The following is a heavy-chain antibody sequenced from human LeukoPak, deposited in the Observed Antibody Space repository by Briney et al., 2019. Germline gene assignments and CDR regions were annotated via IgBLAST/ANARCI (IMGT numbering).Heavy chain of an antibody. CDR1: GFTLSSYG. CDR2: IRYDGSNK. J-gene: IGHJ6*03. V-gene: IGHV3-30*02. Sequence: GGSLRLSCAASGFTLSSYGMHWVRQAPGKGLEWVAFIRYDGSNKYYADSVKGRFTISRDNSKNTLYLQMNSLRAEDTAVYYCARPGSSSWYGYYYYYMDVWGKGTTVTVSS. CDR3: ARPGSSSWYGYYYYYMDV. D-gene: IGHD6-13*01.